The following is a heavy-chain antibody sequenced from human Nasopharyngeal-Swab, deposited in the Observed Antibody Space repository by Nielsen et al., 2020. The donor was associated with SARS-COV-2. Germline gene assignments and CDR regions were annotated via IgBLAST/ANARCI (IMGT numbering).Heavy chain of an antibody. CDR2: IYYSGST. D-gene: IGHD6-19*01. Sequence: GSLRLSCTVSGGSVSSGSYYWSWIRQPPGKGLEWIGYIYYSGSTNYNPSLKSRVTISVDTSKNQFSLKLSSVTAADTAVYYCARTGDSSGWYSSFDYWGQGTLVTVSS. J-gene: IGHJ4*02. CDR3: ARTGDSSGWYSSFDY. CDR1: GGSVSSGSYY. V-gene: IGHV4-61*01.